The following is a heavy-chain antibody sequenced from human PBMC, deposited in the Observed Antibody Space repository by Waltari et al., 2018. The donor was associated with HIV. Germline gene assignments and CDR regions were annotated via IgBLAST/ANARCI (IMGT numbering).Heavy chain of an antibody. CDR3: ARVARTLQSYYCDL. J-gene: IGHJ2*01. D-gene: IGHD1-26*01. CDR1: ADSLTSRTHY. Sequence: GAGLVKSSETLSLNCTVSADSLTSRTHYWSWIRQHPGKGLEWIGYVYDSETTSYNPSLNSRATVSLDTSQRQYSRTLTSVSAADTAVYYCARVARTLQSYYCDLWGRGTLVTVSS. V-gene: IGHV4-61*01. CDR2: VYDSETT.